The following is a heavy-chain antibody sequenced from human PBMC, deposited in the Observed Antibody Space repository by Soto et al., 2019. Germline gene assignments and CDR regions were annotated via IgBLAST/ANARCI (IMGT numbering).Heavy chain of an antibody. CDR3: ARSGWELPDAFDI. D-gene: IGHD1-26*01. V-gene: IGHV3-48*04. CDR1: GFTFSSYS. Sequence: GGSLRLSCAASGFTFSSYSMNWVRQAPGKGLEWVSYISSSSSTIYYADSVKGRFTISRGNAKNSLYLQMNSLRAEDTAVYYCARSGWELPDAFDIWGQGTMVTVSS. CDR2: ISSSSSTI. J-gene: IGHJ3*02.